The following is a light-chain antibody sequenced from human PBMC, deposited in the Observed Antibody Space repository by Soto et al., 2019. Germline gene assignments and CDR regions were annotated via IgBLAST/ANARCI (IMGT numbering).Light chain of an antibody. CDR3: QQYGSSPRT. J-gene: IGKJ1*01. CDR1: QSVSSNY. CDR2: GAS. V-gene: IGKV3-20*01. Sequence: EIMLTQSPGTLSLSPGERATLSCRASQSVSSNYLVWYQQKPGQAPRLLIYGASSRATGIPDRFSGSGSGTDFTLTISRLEAEDFAVYYCQQYGSSPRTFGQGTKVDIK.